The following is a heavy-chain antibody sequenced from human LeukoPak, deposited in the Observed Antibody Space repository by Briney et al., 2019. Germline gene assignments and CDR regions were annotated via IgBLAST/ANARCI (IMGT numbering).Heavy chain of an antibody. CDR1: GFTFSDYY. CDR2: ISGDGGDI. V-gene: IGHV3-11*04. CDR3: ARGDEIGTIPYYMDV. Sequence: GGSLRLSCATSGFTFSDYYMSWMRQAPGKGLEWLSYISGDGGDINYADSVGGRFTVSRDNAKNALYLQMNSLRAEDTAVYYCARGDEIGTIPYYMDVWGKGTTVTVSS. D-gene: IGHD3-3*01. J-gene: IGHJ6*03.